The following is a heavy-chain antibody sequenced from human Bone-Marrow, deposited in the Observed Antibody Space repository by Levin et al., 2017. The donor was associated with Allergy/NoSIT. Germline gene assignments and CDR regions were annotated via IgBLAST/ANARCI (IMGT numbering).Heavy chain of an antibody. Sequence: RPSGPTLVKPTQTLTLTCTFSGFSVTEAGLGVAWIRQPPGKALEWLALIDWDDDEHYLTSLKARLAVSRDTSDNQVVLTMTDMDPVDTGTYFCARMRRRVADYTWGTYHEEFDYWGQGILVTVSA. D-gene: IGHD3-16*02. CDR2: IDWDDDE. J-gene: IGHJ4*02. V-gene: IGHV2-70*01. CDR3: ARMRRRVADYTWGTYHEEFDY. CDR1: GFSVTEAGLG.